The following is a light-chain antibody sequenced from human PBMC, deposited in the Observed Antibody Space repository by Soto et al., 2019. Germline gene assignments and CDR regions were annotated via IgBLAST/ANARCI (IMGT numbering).Light chain of an antibody. CDR1: QSISSW. V-gene: IGKV1-5*01. Sequence: DIQMTQSPSTLSASVGDRVTITCRASQSISSWLAWYQQKPGKAPKLLMHDASSLESGVPSRFSGSASGTEFTLTISSLQPDDFATYFCQQYSTYSWTFGQGTKVDI. CDR2: DAS. J-gene: IGKJ1*01. CDR3: QQYSTYSWT.